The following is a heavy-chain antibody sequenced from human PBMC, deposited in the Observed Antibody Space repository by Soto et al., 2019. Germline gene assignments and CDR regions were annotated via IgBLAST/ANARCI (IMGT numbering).Heavy chain of an antibody. D-gene: IGHD3-22*01. J-gene: IGHJ4*02. Sequence: GASVKVSCKASGYTFTNYAIHWVRQAPRQRLEWMGWINAGNGHTKYSQKFQARVTITRDTSASTAYMELSSLRSEDTAVYYCARGERYYYDSSGYFGFDYWGQGTLVTVSS. CDR2: INAGNGHT. V-gene: IGHV1-3*01. CDR3: ARGERYYYDSSGYFGFDY. CDR1: GYTFTNYA.